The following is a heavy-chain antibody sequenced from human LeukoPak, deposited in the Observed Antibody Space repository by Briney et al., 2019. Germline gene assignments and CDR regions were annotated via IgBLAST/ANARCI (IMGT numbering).Heavy chain of an antibody. CDR1: GFTLGNYA. Sequence: GGSLRLSCAASGFTLGNYAMSWVRQPPGKGLEWVSVIYSTGSTYYAASVKGRFTISRDNSKSTLYLQMNSLRGEDTAVYYCARGSSSGFELDYWGKGTLVTVSS. D-gene: IGHD6-19*01. V-gene: IGHV3-53*01. CDR2: IYSTGST. CDR3: ARGSSSGFELDY. J-gene: IGHJ4*02.